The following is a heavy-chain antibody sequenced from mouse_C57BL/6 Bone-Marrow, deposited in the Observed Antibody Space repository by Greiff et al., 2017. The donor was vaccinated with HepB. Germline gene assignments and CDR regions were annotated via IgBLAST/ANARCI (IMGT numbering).Heavy chain of an antibody. V-gene: IGHV1-55*01. Sequence: VQLQQPGAELVKPGASVKMSCKASGYTFTSYWITWVKQRPGQGLEWIGDIYPGSGSTNYNEKFKSKATLTVDTSSSTAYMQISSLTSEDSAVYYCAITRYYGYFCYAMDDWGQGTSVTVSS. CDR1: GYTFTSYW. J-gene: IGHJ4*01. D-gene: IGHD2-2*01. CDR2: IYPGSGST. CDR3: AITRYYGYFCYAMDD.